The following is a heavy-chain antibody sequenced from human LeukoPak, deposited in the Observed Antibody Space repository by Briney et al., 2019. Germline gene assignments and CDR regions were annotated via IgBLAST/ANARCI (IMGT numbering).Heavy chain of an antibody. Sequence: PSETLSLTCTVSGGSITSYYWSWIRQPPGKGLEWIGYIYYSGSTNYNPSLKSRVTISVDTSKNQFSLKLSSVTAADTAVYYCARSSYVVGATPGAFDIWGQGTMVTVSS. CDR3: ARSSYVVGATPGAFDI. D-gene: IGHD1-26*01. CDR2: IYYSGST. CDR1: GGSITSYY. V-gene: IGHV4-59*08. J-gene: IGHJ3*02.